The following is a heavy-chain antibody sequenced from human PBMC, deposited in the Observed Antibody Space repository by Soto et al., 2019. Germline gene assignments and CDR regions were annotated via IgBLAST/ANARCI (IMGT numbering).Heavy chain of an antibody. V-gene: IGHV1-69*01. J-gene: IGHJ5*02. CDR3: ARDLGTTIAGPPRRETYGWLDP. D-gene: IGHD3-22*01. Sequence: QVQLVQSGAEVKRPGSSVKLSCKASGGTFTYYGISWVRQAPGQGLEWMGGIIPIIGPATYAQKFQGRVTITAHQSTSTACLELSSLGSEDTALYYCARDLGTTIAGPPRRETYGWLDPWGQGTLVTVSS. CDR1: GGTFTYYG. CDR2: IIPIIGPA.